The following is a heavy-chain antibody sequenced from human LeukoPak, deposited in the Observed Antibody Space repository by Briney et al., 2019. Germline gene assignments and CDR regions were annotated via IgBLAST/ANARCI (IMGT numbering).Heavy chain of an antibody. Sequence: ASVKVSCKASGYTFTSYGISWVRQAPGQGLEWMGWMNPNSGNTGYAQKFQGRVTMTRNTSISTAYMELSSLRSEDTAVYYCARGDVDIVATIWGYWGQGTLVTVSS. J-gene: IGHJ4*02. CDR1: GYTFTSYG. CDR3: ARGDVDIVATIWGY. D-gene: IGHD5-12*01. CDR2: MNPNSGNT. V-gene: IGHV1-8*02.